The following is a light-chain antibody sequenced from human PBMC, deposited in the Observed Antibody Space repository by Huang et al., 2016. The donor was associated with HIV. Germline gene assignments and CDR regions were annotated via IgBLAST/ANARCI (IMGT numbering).Light chain of an antibody. CDR1: QGISSY. CDR3: HQLNSYPRT. CDR2: ASS. V-gene: IGKV1-9*01. J-gene: IGKJ1*01. Sequence: IQLTQSPSSLSASVGDRVTITCRASQGISSYLAWYPEKSGTAPKLLIYASSTLQSGVPSRFSGSGSGTDFTLTISSLQSEDFATYYCHQLNSYPRTFGQGTKVEIK.